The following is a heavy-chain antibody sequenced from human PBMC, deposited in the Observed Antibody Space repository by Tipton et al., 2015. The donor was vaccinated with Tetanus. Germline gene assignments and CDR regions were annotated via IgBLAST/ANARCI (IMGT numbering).Heavy chain of an antibody. Sequence: QLVQSGAEVKKPGASVKVSCKASGYTFSTFGISWVRQAPGQGLEWIGWISVYNGNTNYRQNVQGRVTMTTDTPTSTAYMELRSLRSDDTAVYYCARVPTNPLAVDRPTDYWGQGTLVTVSS. D-gene: IGHD6-19*01. V-gene: IGHV1-18*01. J-gene: IGHJ4*02. CDR1: GYTFSTFG. CDR3: ARVPTNPLAVDRPTDY. CDR2: ISVYNGNT.